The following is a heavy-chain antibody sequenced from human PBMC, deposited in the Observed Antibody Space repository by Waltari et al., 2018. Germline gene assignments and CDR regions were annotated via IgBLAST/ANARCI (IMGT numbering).Heavy chain of an antibody. Sequence: QVQLQESGPGLVKPSETLSLTCTVSGGSISSYYWSWIRQPPGKGLEWIGYIYYSGSTNYNPSLKSRVTISVDTSKNQFSLKLSSVTAADTAVYYCASRGSGGGFDYWGQGTLVTVSS. CDR1: GGSISSYY. CDR2: IYYSGST. CDR3: ASRGSGGGFDY. J-gene: IGHJ4*02. V-gene: IGHV4-59*08. D-gene: IGHD3-16*01.